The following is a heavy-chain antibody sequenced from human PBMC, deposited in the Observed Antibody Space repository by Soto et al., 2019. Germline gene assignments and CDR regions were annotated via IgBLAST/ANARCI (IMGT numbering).Heavy chain of an antibody. D-gene: IGHD3-10*01. CDR2: ISAYNGNT. J-gene: IGHJ5*02. V-gene: IGHV1-18*01. Sequence: GASVKVSCKASGYTFTSYGISWVRQAPGQGLEWMGWISAYNGNTNYAQKLQGRVTMTTDTSTSTAYMELRSLRSDDTAVYYCATTRPRFGENWFDPWGQGTLVTVSS. CDR1: GYTFTSYG. CDR3: ATTRPRFGENWFDP.